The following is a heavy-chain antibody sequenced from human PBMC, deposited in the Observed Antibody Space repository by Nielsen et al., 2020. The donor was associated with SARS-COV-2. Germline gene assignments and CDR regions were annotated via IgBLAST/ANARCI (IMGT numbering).Heavy chain of an antibody. Sequence: GESLKISCAASGFTVSSNYMSWVRQAPGKGLEWVSVIYSGGSTYYADSVKGRFTISRDNAKNSLYLQMNSLRAEDTAVYYCASGDYGDYNFDYWGQGTLVTVSS. CDR3: ASGDYGDYNFDY. CDR1: GFTVSSNY. CDR2: IYSGGST. J-gene: IGHJ4*02. V-gene: IGHV3-53*01. D-gene: IGHD4-17*01.